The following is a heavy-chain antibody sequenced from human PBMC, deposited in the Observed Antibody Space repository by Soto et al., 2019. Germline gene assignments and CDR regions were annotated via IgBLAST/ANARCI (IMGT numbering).Heavy chain of an antibody. Sequence: ASVKVSCKASGYTFTGYYMHWVRRAPGQGLEWMGGINPNSGGTNYAQKFQGWVTMTRDTSMSTAYMELSSLRSEDTAVYYCARDHVTIIVVVPGYYYGMDVWGQGTTVTVSS. CDR3: ARDHVTIIVVVPGYYYGMDV. V-gene: IGHV1-2*04. J-gene: IGHJ6*02. CDR2: INPNSGGT. D-gene: IGHD3-22*01. CDR1: GYTFTGYY.